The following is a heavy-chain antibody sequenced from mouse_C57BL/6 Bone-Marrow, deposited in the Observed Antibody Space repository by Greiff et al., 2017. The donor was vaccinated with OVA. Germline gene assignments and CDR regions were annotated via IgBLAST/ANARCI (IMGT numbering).Heavy chain of an antibody. V-gene: IGHV1-55*01. CDR3: ARSGFLLWCAY. J-gene: IGHJ3*01. CDR1: GYTFTSYW. D-gene: IGHD2-10*01. CDR2: IYPGSGST. Sequence: QVQLQQPGAELVKPGASVKMSCKASGYTFTSYWINWVKQRPGQGLEWIGDIYPGSGSTNYNEKFKGKATLNVDTSSRTAYMQLSSLTSDDSVVYYCARSGFLLWCAYWGQGTLVTVSA.